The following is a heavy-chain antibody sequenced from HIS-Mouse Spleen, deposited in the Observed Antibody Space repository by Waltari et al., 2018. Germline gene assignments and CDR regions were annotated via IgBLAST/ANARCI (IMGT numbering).Heavy chain of an antibody. J-gene: IGHJ3*02. V-gene: IGHV1-2*02. D-gene: IGHD3-10*01. Sequence: QVQLVQSGAEVKKPGASVKVSRKASVYTFTGSSMHGLRQAPGQGPEWMGWINPNSGGTNYAQKLQGRVTMTRDTSISTAYMELSRLRSDDTAVYYCAGGALIGAAFDIWGQGTMVTVSS. CDR3: AGGALIGAAFDI. CDR1: VYTFTGSS. CDR2: INPNSGGT.